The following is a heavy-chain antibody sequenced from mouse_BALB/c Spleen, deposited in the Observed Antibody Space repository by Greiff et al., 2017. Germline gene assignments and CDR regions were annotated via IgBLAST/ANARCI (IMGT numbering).Heavy chain of an antibody. Sequence: DVMLVESGGGLVKPGGSLKLSCAASGFTFSSYAMSWVRQTPEKRLEWVASISSGGSTYYPDSVKGRCTISRDNARNILYLQMSSLRSEDTAMYYWARGPYYDYGEDLDYWGQGTTLTVCS. CDR3: ARGPYYDYGEDLDY. CDR2: ISSGGST. CDR1: GFTFSSYA. J-gene: IGHJ2*01. D-gene: IGHD2-4*01. V-gene: IGHV5-6-5*01.